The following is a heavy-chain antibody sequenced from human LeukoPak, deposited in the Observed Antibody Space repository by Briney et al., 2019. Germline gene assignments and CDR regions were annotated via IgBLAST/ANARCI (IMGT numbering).Heavy chain of an antibody. CDR3: ARAESSSWHNFDF. CDR2: ISGSGGST. J-gene: IGHJ4*02. CDR1: GFTFSSYA. D-gene: IGHD6-13*01. V-gene: IGHV3-23*01. Sequence: PGGSLRLSCAASGFTFSSYAMNWVRQAPGKGLEWVSAISGSGGSTYYADSVKGRLAISRDNSRNTLYLQMNGLRPEDTAVYYCARAESSSWHNFDFWGQGTLVTVSS.